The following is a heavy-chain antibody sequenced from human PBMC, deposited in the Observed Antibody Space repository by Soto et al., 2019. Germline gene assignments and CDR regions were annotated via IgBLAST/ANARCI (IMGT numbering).Heavy chain of an antibody. CDR2: ISAYNGNT. D-gene: IGHD3-22*01. CDR3: ARGLYYYDSSGYYPFGY. CDR1: GYTFTSYG. J-gene: IGHJ4*02. V-gene: IGHV1-18*01. Sequence: ASVKVSCKASGYTFTSYGISWVRQAPGQGLEWMGWISAYNGNTNYAQKLQGRVTMTTDTSTSTAYMELRSLRSDDTAVYYCARGLYYYDSSGYYPFGYWGQGTLVTVS.